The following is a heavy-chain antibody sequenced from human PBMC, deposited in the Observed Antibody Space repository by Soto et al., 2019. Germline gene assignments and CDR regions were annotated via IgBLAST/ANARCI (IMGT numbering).Heavy chain of an antibody. V-gene: IGHV1-18*01. CDR2: ISAYNGNT. CDR1: GYTFTSYG. D-gene: IGHD3-9*01. CDR3: ARDLMDYDILTGYGYYYYGMDV. J-gene: IGHJ6*02. Sequence: ASVKVSCKASGYTFTSYGISWVRQAPGQGLEWMGWISAYNGNTNYAQKLQGRVTMTTDTSTSTAYMELRSLRSDDTAVYYCARDLMDYDILTGYGYYYYGMDVWGQGTTVTVSS.